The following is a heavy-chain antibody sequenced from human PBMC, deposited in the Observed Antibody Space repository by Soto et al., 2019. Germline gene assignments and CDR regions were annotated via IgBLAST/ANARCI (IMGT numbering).Heavy chain of an antibody. D-gene: IGHD3-22*01. Sequence: SETLSLTCTVSGGSISSSSYYWGWIRQPPGKGLEWIGSIYYSGSTYYNPSLKSRVTISVDTSKNQFSLKLSSVTAADTAVYYCARNVLIVGALGVFDIWGKGKMVTVSS. CDR3: ARNVLIVGALGVFDI. J-gene: IGHJ3*02. CDR2: IYYSGST. CDR1: GGSISSSSYY. V-gene: IGHV4-39*01.